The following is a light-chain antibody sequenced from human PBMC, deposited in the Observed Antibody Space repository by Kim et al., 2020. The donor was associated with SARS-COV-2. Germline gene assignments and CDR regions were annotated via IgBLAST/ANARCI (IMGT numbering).Light chain of an antibody. CDR1: QSVTKY. Sequence: DIQMTQSPSSLSASVGDRVTITCRASQSVTKYLNWYQQKFGKAPKLLIFDASRLKDGVPSRFTGSGSGTEFTLTISSLQPEDFGTYYSQQSSNLPPTFGQGTKVDIK. CDR2: DAS. CDR3: QQSSNLPPT. V-gene: IGKV1-39*01. J-gene: IGKJ1*01.